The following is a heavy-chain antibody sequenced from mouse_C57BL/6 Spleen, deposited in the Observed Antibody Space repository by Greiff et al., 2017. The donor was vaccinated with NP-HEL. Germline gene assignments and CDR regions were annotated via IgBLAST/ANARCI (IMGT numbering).Heavy chain of an antibody. CDR2: IYPGDGDT. CDR3: ARLATTGDYAMDY. J-gene: IGHJ4*01. Sequence: VQLQQSGAELVKPGASVKISCKASGYAFSSYWMNWVKQRPGKGLEWIGQIYPGDGDTNYNGKFKGKATLTADKSSSTAYMQLSSLTSEDSAVYFCARLATTGDYAMDYWGQGTSVTVSS. D-gene: IGHD2-1*01. CDR1: GYAFSSYW. V-gene: IGHV1-80*01.